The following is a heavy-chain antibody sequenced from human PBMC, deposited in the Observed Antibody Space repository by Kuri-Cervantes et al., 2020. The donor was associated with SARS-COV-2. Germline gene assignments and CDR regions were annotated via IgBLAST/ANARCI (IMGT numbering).Heavy chain of an antibody. D-gene: IGHD2-21*01. CDR2: VKTNSRNT. J-gene: IGHJ4*02. V-gene: IGHV1-8*02. CDR3: YCAPKEGFDS. CDR1: GYTFTSYD. Sequence: ASVKVSCKASGYTFTSYDINWVRQATGQGLEWMGMVKTNSRNTLYAQIFQGRVTMTRDTSTSTVYMELSSLTSEDTAIYYCYCAPKEGFDSWGQGTLVTVSS.